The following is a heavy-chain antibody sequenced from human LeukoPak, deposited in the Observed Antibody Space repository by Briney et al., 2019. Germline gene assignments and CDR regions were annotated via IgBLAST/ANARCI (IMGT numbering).Heavy chain of an antibody. CDR2: IYHSGST. J-gene: IGHJ3*02. D-gene: IGHD2-21*01. CDR1: GYSISTGYY. CDR3: ARPCGGDCRYRGDAFDI. V-gene: IGHV4-38-2*01. Sequence: SETLSLTCAVSGYSISTGYYWGWIRQPPGKGLEWIGSIYHSGSTYYNPSLKSRVTISVDTSKNQFSLKLSSVTAADTAVYYCARPCGGDCRYRGDAFDIWGQGTMVTVSS.